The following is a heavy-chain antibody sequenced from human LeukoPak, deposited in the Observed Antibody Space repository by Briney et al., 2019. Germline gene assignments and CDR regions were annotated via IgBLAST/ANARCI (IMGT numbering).Heavy chain of an antibody. V-gene: IGHV4-59*01. Sequence: PSETLSLTCTVSGGSISSYYWSWIRQPPGKGLEWIGYIYYSGSTNYNPSLKSRVTISVDTPKNQFSLKVTSVTAADTAVYYCARGDWSGYYSNWFDPWGQGTLVTVSS. D-gene: IGHD3-3*01. CDR2: IYYSGST. J-gene: IGHJ5*02. CDR3: ARGDWSGYYSNWFDP. CDR1: GGSISSYY.